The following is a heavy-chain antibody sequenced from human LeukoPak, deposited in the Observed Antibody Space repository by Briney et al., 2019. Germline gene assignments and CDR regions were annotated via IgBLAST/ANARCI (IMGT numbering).Heavy chain of an antibody. CDR2: IYYSGST. V-gene: IGHV4-31*03. Sequence: SETLSLTCTVSGGSISSGGYYWSWIRQHPGKGPEWIGYIYYSGSTYYNPPLKSRVTISLDTSKNQFSLKLSSVTAADTAVFYCASSPSSGYSAYWGQGALVTVSS. CDR3: ASSPSSGYSAY. CDR1: GGSISSGGYY. J-gene: IGHJ4*02.